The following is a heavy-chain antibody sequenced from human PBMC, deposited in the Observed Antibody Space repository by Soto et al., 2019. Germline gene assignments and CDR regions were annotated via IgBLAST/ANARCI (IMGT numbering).Heavy chain of an antibody. J-gene: IGHJ6*03. V-gene: IGHV3-66*01. CDR2: IQSGGTT. CDR1: GFTVSSKY. D-gene: IGHD2-15*01. CDR3: ARDDVLCYGGRCYAISMDV. Sequence: GGSLRLSCAASGFTVSSKYMTWVRQAPGKGLEWVSLIQSGGTTYYADSVKGRFTISRDTSENTLHLQMDSLRVEDTAVYYCARDDVLCYGGRCYAISMDVWGKGTTVTLSS.